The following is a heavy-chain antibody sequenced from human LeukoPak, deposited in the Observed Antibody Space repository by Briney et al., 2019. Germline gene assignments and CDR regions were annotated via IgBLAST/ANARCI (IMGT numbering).Heavy chain of an antibody. D-gene: IGHD5-12*01. CDR3: AKGGYSGYDSGFDY. Sequence: GGSLRLSCAASGFTFDDYGMSWVRQAPGKGLEWVSGINWNGGSTGYADSVKGRFTISRDNAKNSLYLQMNSLRAEDMALYYCAKGGYSGYDSGFDYWGQGTLVTVSS. CDR2: INWNGGST. CDR1: GFTFDDYG. J-gene: IGHJ4*02. V-gene: IGHV3-20*04.